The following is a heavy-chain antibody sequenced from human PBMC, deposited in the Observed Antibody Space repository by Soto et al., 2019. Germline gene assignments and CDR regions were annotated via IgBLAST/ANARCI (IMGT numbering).Heavy chain of an antibody. CDR3: ASPARNYDFWNGYSFDI. CDR1: GYTFNTFG. J-gene: IGHJ3*02. CDR2: VSGYSDKR. D-gene: IGHD3-3*01. Sequence: ASVKVSCKASGYTFNTFGITWVRQAPGQGLEWMGCVSGYSDKRDYSRKLQDRITLTADPSTTTSYMELRSLTSDDTAVYYCASPARNYDFWNGYSFDIWGQGTMVTVSS. V-gene: IGHV1-18*01.